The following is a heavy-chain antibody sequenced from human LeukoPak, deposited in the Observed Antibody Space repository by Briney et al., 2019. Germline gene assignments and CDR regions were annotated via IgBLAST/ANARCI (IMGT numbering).Heavy chain of an antibody. D-gene: IGHD1-26*01. V-gene: IGHV4-30-2*01. Sequence: SETLSLTCTVSGGSISSGGYYWSWIRQPPGKGLEWIGYIYHSGSTYYNPSLKSRVTISVDRSKNQFSLKLSSVTAADTAVYYCARGGQVGAGGDMGAFDIWGQGTMVTVSS. J-gene: IGHJ3*02. CDR1: GGSISSGGYY. CDR2: IYHSGST. CDR3: ARGGQVGAGGDMGAFDI.